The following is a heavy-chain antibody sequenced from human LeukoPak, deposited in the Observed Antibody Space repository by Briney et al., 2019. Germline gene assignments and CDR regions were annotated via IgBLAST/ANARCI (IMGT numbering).Heavy chain of an antibody. CDR3: ATYCSSTSCYRTRYMDV. Sequence: PGGSLRLSCAASGFTFGSYWMSWVRQAPGKGLEWVANIRPDGNEKYYVDSVKGRFTISRDNAKNSLYLQMNSLRAEDTAVYYCATYCSSTSCYRTRYMDVWGQGATVTVSS. CDR1: GFTFGSYW. J-gene: IGHJ6*02. CDR2: IRPDGNEK. V-gene: IGHV3-7*02. D-gene: IGHD2-2*01.